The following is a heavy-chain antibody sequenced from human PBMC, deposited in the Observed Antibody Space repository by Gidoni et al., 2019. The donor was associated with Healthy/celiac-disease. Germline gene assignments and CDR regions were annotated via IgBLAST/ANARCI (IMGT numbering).Heavy chain of an antibody. CDR1: GFTFSSYA. D-gene: IGHD6-19*01. CDR3: AKDLEDSSGWGFDY. J-gene: IGHJ4*02. Sequence: EVQLLESGGGLVQPGGSLRLSCAASGFTFSSYAMNWVRQAPGKGLEWVSGISGSGAGTYYADSVKGRFTISRDNSKNTLYLQMNSLRAEDTAVYFCAKDLEDSSGWGFDYWGQGTLVTVSS. V-gene: IGHV3-23*01. CDR2: ISGSGAGT.